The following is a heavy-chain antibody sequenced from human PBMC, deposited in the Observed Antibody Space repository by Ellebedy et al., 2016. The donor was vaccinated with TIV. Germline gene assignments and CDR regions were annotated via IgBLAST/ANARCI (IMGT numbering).Heavy chain of an antibody. CDR2: VHYSGKS. D-gene: IGHD4/OR15-4a*01. J-gene: IGHJ6*03. CDR1: GDSLSSSSDH. V-gene: IGHV4-39*01. Sequence: SETLSLTXVVSGDSLSSSSDHWGWIRQSPENGLEWIGNVHYSGKSYYNPSLKGRVTMSVDTAKNHFSLRLTSVTAADTAVYYCARHHYGAGWSQVFGYYMDVWGKGTTVTVSS. CDR3: ARHHYGAGWSQVFGYYMDV.